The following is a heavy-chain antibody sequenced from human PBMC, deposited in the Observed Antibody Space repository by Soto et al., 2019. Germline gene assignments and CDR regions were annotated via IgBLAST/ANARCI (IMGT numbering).Heavy chain of an antibody. J-gene: IGHJ6*02. CDR2: IYSTGTT. D-gene: IGHD3-22*01. CDR3: AREKGYYYSAMDV. CDR1: GGSISSHY. V-gene: IGHV4-4*07. Sequence: QVHLQESGPGLVKPSETLSLTCTVSGGSISSHYWTWIRQPAGKGLEWIGRIYSTGTTDYNPSLGSRVTMSVEASQNQFSLKLRSVTAADTAVYYCAREKGYYYSAMDVWGQGTTVAVSS.